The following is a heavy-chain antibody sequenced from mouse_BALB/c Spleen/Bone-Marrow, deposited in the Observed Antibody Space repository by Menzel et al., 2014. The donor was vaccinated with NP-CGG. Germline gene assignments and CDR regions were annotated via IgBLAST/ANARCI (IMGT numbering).Heavy chain of an antibody. Sequence: LQQPGSELVRPGASVKLSCKASGYTFTSYWMHWVKQRPGQGLEWIGNIYPVSGSTNYDEKFKSKATLTVGTSSSTAYMQLSSLTSEDSAVYYCTRVNEYGRAWFAYWGQGTLVTVSA. J-gene: IGHJ3*01. V-gene: IGHV1S22*01. CDR3: TRVNEYGRAWFAY. CDR1: GYTFTSYW. CDR2: IYPVSGST. D-gene: IGHD5-2*01.